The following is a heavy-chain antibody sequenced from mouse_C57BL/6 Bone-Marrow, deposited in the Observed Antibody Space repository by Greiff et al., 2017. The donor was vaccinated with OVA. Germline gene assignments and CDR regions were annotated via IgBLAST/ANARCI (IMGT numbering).Heavy chain of an antibody. CDR3: ARQTLYYAPGRVDY. Sequence: EVKLQESGGGLVQPGESLKLSCESNEYEFPSHDMSWVRKTPEKRLELVAAINSDGGSTYYPDTMERRFIISRDNTKKTLYLQMSSLRSEDTALYYCARQTLYYAPGRVDYWGQGTTLTVSS. D-gene: IGHD2-1*01. CDR1: EYEFPSHD. V-gene: IGHV5-2*01. J-gene: IGHJ2*01. CDR2: INSDGGST.